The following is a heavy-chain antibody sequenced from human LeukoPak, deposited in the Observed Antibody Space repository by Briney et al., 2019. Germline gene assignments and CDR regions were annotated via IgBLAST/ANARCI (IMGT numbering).Heavy chain of an antibody. CDR3: AKGIRFDWLLYDY. CDR1: GFTFSSYD. CDR2: ISYDGSNE. D-gene: IGHD3-9*01. Sequence: GGSLRLSCAASGFTFSSYDMHWVRQAPGKGLEWVAVISYDGSNEYYADSVKGRFTISRDNSKYTLHLQMNSLRAEGTAVYYCAKGIRFDWLLYDYWGQGTLVTVSS. J-gene: IGHJ4*02. V-gene: IGHV3-30*18.